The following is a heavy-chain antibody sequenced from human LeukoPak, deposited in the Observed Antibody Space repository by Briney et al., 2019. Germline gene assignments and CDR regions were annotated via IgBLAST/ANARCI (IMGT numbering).Heavy chain of an antibody. CDR2: ITGNGVGT. V-gene: IGHV3-23*01. CDR1: GFTLNTYA. D-gene: IGHD1-26*01. CDR3: ARDSGGYLHPTDY. J-gene: IGHJ4*02. Sequence: GGSLRLSCAASGFTLNTYAMAAVRHAPGKGLEWGSSITGNGVGTYYADAVKGRFTISTDNSKSTLYLQMNSVRGDETAVYHCARDSGGYLHPTDYWGQGNLVTVSS.